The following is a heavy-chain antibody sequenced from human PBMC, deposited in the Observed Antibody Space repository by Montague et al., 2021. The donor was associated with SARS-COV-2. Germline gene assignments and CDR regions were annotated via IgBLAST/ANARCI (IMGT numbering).Heavy chain of an antibody. CDR2: ISWNSGNM. J-gene: IGHJ5*01. V-gene: IGHV3-9*01. Sequence: SLRLSCAASGFTFDDYAMHWVRQAPGKGLEWVSGISWNSGNMGYADSVKGLFTISRDNAQNSLYLQMSSLRAEDTAFYYCVKDKASYYYDTSGYYYSALFDFWGQGTLVTVSS. CDR1: GFTFDDYA. CDR3: VKDKASYYYDTSGYYYSALFDF. D-gene: IGHD3-22*01.